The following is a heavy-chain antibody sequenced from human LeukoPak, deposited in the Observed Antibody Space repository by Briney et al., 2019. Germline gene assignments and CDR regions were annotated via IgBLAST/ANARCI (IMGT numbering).Heavy chain of an antibody. Sequence: SETLSLTCTVSGGSISSYYWNWIRQPAGKGLEWIGRIDTSGNTNYNPSLKSRITMSVDTSKNQFSLKLSSVTAADTAVYYCARDRGSGWYVYWGQGTLVTVSS. CDR1: GGSISSYY. CDR2: IDTSGNT. J-gene: IGHJ4*02. V-gene: IGHV4-4*07. D-gene: IGHD6-19*01. CDR3: ARDRGSGWYVY.